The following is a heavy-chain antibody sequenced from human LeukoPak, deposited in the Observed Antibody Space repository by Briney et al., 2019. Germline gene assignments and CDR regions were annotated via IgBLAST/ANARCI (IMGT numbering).Heavy chain of an antibody. CDR2: ISSNGTNK. V-gene: IGHV3-30*04. D-gene: IGHD6-19*01. Sequence: GGSLRLSCAASGFTFSSYAMRWVRQAPGKGLEWVAVISSNGTNKYYAASVKGRFTISRDNSKNTLYLQMNSLRPEDTAVYYCPRDSQWLVSSGYYYYYMDVWGKGTTVTVSS. CDR1: GFTFSSYA. CDR3: PRDSQWLVSSGYYYYYMDV. J-gene: IGHJ6*03.